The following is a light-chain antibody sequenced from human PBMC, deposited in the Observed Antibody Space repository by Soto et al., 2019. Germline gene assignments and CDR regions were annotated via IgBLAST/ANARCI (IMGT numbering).Light chain of an antibody. CDR3: CSYAGSRTYV. Sequence: QSALTQPASVSGAPGQSITISCTGTSTDVGSYNLVSWYQHHPGKAPKLMIYEGSKRPSGVSDRFSGSKSGTTASLTISGLQAEDEADYYCCSYAGSRTYVFGTGTKLTVL. CDR2: EGS. CDR1: STDVGSYNL. J-gene: IGLJ1*01. V-gene: IGLV2-23*01.